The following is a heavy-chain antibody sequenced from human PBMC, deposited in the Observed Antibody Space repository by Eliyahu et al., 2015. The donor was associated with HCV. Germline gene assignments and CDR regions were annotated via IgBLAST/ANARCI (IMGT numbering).Heavy chain of an antibody. CDR2: IYYSGST. V-gene: IGHV4-59*08. D-gene: IGHD2-21*02. Sequence: QVQLQESGPGLVKPSETLSLTCTVSGGSIXSYYWSWIRQPPGKGLEWIGYIYYSGSTNYNPSLKSRVTISVDTSKNQFSLKLSSVTAADTAVYYCARHARIAYCGGDCYSAYYGMDVWGQGTTVTVSS. CDR3: ARHARIAYCGGDCYSAYYGMDV. CDR1: GGSIXSYY. J-gene: IGHJ6*02.